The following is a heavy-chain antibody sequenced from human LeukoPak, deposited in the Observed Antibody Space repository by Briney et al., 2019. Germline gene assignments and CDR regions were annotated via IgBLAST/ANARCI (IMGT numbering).Heavy chain of an antibody. CDR3: AKDKTYDDFWSGHDAFDI. Sequence: GGSLRLSCAASGFTFSSYGMSWVRQAPGKGLEWVSDISGSGDSTYYADSVKGRFTISRDISKNTLYLQMKSLRAGDTAVYYCAKDKTYDDFWSGHDAFDIWGQGTMVTVSS. J-gene: IGHJ3*02. V-gene: IGHV3-23*01. D-gene: IGHD3-3*01. CDR2: ISGSGDST. CDR1: GFTFSSYG.